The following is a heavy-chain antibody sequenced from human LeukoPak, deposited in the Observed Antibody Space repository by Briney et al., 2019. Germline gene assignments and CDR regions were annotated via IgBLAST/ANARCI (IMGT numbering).Heavy chain of an antibody. CDR2: MNPNSGNT. CDR1: GYTFTSYG. Sequence: ASVKVSCKASGYTFTSYGINWVRQATGQGLEWMGWMNPNSGNTGYAQKFQGRVTMTRNTSISTAYMELSSLRSEDTAVYYCARGLFEDIVASPHYGMDVWGQGTTVTVSS. CDR3: ARGLFEDIVASPHYGMDV. V-gene: IGHV1-8*01. D-gene: IGHD5-12*01. J-gene: IGHJ6*02.